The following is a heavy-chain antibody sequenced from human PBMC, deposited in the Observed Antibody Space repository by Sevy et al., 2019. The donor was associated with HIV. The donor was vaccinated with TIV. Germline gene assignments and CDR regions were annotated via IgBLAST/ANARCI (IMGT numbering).Heavy chain of an antibody. V-gene: IGHV1-2*02. CDR3: ARIVVVVAATPSVWFDP. CDR1: GYTFTGYY. CDR2: INPNSGGT. D-gene: IGHD2-15*01. Sequence: ASVKVSCKASGYTFTGYYMHWVRQAPGQGLEWMGWINPNSGGTNYAQKVQGRVTMTRDTSISTAYMELGRLRSDDTAVNYCARIVVVVAATPSVWFDPWGQGTLVTVSS. J-gene: IGHJ5*02.